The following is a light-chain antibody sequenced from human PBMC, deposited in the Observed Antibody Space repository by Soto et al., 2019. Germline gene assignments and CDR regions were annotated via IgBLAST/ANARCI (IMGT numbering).Light chain of an antibody. CDR2: HAS. CDR3: QQYNNCSPWT. Sequence: IVMRPSPGAGSVSAAQRSTLSCIASQSVSDKLAWYQQKPGQAPRLLIYHASARATGIPARFSGSGSGTEFTLTISGLQSEDFAVYYCQQYNNCSPWTFGQGTKVDIK. J-gene: IGKJ1*01. V-gene: IGKV3-15*01. CDR1: QSVSDK.